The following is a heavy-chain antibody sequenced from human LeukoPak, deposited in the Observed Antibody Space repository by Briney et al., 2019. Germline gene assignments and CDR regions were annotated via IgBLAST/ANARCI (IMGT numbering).Heavy chain of an antibody. CDR3: ARSSDGDYYYYFDY. D-gene: IGHD4-17*01. V-gene: IGHV3-7*01. Sequence: PGGSLRLSCAASGFTFSNYWMSWVRQAPGKGLEWVANIKQDGSEKYYVDSVKGRFTISRDNAKNSLYLQMNSLRAEDTAVYYCARSSDGDYYYYFDYWGQGTLVTVSS. CDR1: GFTFSNYW. J-gene: IGHJ4*02. CDR2: IKQDGSEK.